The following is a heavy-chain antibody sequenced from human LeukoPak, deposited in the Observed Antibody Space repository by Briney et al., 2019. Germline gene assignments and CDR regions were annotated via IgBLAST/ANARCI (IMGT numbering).Heavy chain of an antibody. D-gene: IGHD4-17*01. Sequence: GGSLRLSCAASGFTFSSYSMNWVRQAPGKGLEWVSSISSSSSYIYYADSVKGRFTISRDNAKNSLYLQMNSLRAEDTAVYYCARIMGDYSFFDYWGQGTLVTVSS. CDR2: ISSSSSYI. CDR1: GFTFSSYS. CDR3: ARIMGDYSFFDY. V-gene: IGHV3-21*01. J-gene: IGHJ4*02.